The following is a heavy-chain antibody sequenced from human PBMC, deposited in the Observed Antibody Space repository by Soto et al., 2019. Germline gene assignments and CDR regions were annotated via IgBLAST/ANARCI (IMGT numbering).Heavy chain of an antibody. CDR3: ARQATEQNTMIDTMDV. V-gene: IGHV4-39*01. J-gene: IGHJ6*02. D-gene: IGHD3-22*01. CDR1: GGSISSSSYY. CDR2: IYYSGST. Sequence: PSETLSLTCTVSGGSISSSSYYWGWIRQPPGKGLEWIGSIYYSGSTYYNPSLKSRVTISVDTSKNQFSLKLSSVTAADTAVYYCARQATEQNTMIDTMDVWGQGTTVTVSS.